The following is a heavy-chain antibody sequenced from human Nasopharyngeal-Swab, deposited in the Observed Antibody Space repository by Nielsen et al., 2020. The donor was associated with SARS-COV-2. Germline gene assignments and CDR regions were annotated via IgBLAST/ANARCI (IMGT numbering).Heavy chain of an antibody. J-gene: IGHJ4*02. D-gene: IGHD2-21*02. CDR2: IFRSGDV. Sequence: SETLSLTCTVSGFSITSGYYWGWIRQPPGKGPEYIGSIFRSGDVRYSPSLSSRVTMSVDTSKNQMSLRLRSATAADTAMYYCARPGYGDYEADYWGQGILVTVSS. V-gene: IGHV4-38-2*02. CDR3: ARPGYGDYEADY. CDR1: GFSITSGYY.